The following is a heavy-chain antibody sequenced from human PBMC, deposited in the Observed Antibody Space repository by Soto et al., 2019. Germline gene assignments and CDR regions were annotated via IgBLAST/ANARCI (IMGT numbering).Heavy chain of an antibody. V-gene: IGHV3-23*01. Sequence: GGSLRHSCAAAGVNFSSYAMSWVSKAPGKGLEWVSAISGSGGSTYYADSVKGRFTISRDNSKNTLYLQMNSLRAEDTAVYYCAKDGRPNFAFDPWGQGTLVPVSS. J-gene: IGHJ5*02. CDR3: AKDGRPNFAFDP. D-gene: IGHD1-1*01. CDR1: GVNFSSYA. CDR2: ISGSGGST.